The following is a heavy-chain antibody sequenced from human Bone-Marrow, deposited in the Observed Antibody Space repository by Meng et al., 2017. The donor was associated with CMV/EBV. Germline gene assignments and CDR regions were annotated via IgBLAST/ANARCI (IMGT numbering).Heavy chain of an antibody. CDR1: GGSFSGYY. V-gene: IGHV4-34*09. D-gene: IGHD2-2*01. J-gene: IGHJ3*02. Sequence: LRLSCAVYGGSFSGYYWSWIRQPPGKRLEWIGEINHSGSTNYNPSLKSRVTISVDTSKNQFSLKLSSVTAADTAVYYCARDIQYCSSTSCHAFDIWGQGKMV. CDR2: INHSGST. CDR3: ARDIQYCSSTSCHAFDI.